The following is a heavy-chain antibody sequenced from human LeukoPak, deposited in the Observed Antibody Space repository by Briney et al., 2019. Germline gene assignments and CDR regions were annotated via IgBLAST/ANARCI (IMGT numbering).Heavy chain of an antibody. Sequence: GSLRLSCSASGFTFRSYTMGWVRQAPGKGLGWVSTITTSDGNTYYADSVKGRFTVSRDNSKNTLFLQMNSLRAEDTAVYYCAKDGGLWVSAHWGDSWGRGTLVTVSS. D-gene: IGHD7-27*01. CDR2: ITTSDGNT. J-gene: IGHJ4*02. CDR3: AKDGGLWVSAHWGDS. CDR1: GFTFRSYT. V-gene: IGHV3-23*01.